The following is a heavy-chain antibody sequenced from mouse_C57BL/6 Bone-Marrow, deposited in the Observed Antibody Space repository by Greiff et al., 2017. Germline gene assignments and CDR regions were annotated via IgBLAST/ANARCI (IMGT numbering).Heavy chain of an antibody. CDR3: AITTGAY. V-gene: IGHV1-59*01. CDR1: GYTFTSYW. D-gene: IGHD1-1*01. J-gene: IGHJ3*01. Sequence: QVQLPQPGAELVRPGTSVTLSCKASGYTFTSYWMHWVTPRPDQGLVCIGVIDPSDIYHNYNQKFKGKATLTVDTSSSTAYMQLSSLTSEDSAVDYCAITTGAYWGQGTLVTVSA. CDR2: IDPSDIYH.